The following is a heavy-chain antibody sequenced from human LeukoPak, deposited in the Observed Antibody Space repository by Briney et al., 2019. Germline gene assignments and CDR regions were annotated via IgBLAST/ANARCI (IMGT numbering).Heavy chain of an antibody. Sequence: ASVKVSCKASGYTFTGYYMHRVRQAPGQGLEWMGWINPNSGGTNYAQKLQGRVTMTRDTSVSTAYMELSRLRSDDTAVYYCARTSMIVVVSPFDYWGQGTLVTVSS. CDR1: GYTFTGYY. V-gene: IGHV1-2*02. CDR2: INPNSGGT. D-gene: IGHD3-22*01. J-gene: IGHJ4*02. CDR3: ARTSMIVVVSPFDY.